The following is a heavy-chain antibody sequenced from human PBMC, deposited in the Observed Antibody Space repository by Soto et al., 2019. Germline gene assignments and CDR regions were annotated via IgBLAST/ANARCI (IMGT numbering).Heavy chain of an antibody. V-gene: IGHV2-5*02. CDR2: IAWDDAK. CDR1: GFSLSTSGVH. CDR3: AYRYGNGRLDY. J-gene: IGHJ4*02. D-gene: IGHD2-8*01. Sequence: QITLKESGPTLVKPTQTLTLTCTFSGFSLSTSGVHVSWIRQPPGKALEWLALIAWDDAKRYSPSLKSRLTITKDTSKNQVVLTVINMDPLDTATYYCAYRYGNGRLDYWGQGTLVTVSS.